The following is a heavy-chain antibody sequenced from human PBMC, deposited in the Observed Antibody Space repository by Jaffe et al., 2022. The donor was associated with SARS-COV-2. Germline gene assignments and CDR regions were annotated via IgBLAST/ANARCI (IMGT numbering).Heavy chain of an antibody. D-gene: IGHD2-2*03. V-gene: IGHV3-23*01. CDR3: AKGQGYWILEGGHWFDP. J-gene: IGHJ5*02. Sequence: EVQLLESGGGLVQPGGSLRLSCAASGFTFSSYAMSWVRQAPGKGLEWVSAISGSGGSTYYADSVKGRFTISRDNSKNTLYLQMNSLRAEDTAVYYCAKGQGYWILEGGHWFDPWGQGTLVTVSS. CDR1: GFTFSSYA. CDR2: ISGSGGST.